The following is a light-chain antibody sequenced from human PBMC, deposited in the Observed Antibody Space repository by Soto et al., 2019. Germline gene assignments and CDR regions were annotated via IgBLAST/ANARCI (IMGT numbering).Light chain of an antibody. CDR3: QQYHNWPPLT. J-gene: IGKJ4*01. CDR2: GES. CDR1: QSIDNN. Sequence: EIIMTQSPATLSASPGERATLSCWVSQSIDNNLAWYQQKPGQAPRLLIYGESTRATGIPARFSGSGSGTEFTLTISSLQSEDFAVYYCQQYHNWPPLTFGGGTKVEI. V-gene: IGKV3-15*01.